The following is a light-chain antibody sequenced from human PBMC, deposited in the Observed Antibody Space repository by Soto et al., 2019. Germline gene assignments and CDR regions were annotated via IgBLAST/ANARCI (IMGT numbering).Light chain of an antibody. J-gene: IGKJ1*01. CDR3: QQRSHWPPT. CDR1: QSVSSY. Sequence: EIVLTQSPATLSLSPGERATLSCRASQSVSSYLAWYQQKPGQAPRLLIYDTFNRATVIPARFSGSGSGTDFTLTISSLEPEDFAVYYCQQRSHWPPTFGQGTKVEIK. V-gene: IGKV3-11*01. CDR2: DTF.